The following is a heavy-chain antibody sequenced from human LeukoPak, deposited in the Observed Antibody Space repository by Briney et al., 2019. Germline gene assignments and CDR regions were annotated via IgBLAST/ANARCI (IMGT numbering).Heavy chain of an antibody. Sequence: PGGSLRLSCAASEFTVSSNYMTWVRQAPGKGLEWVSGISSSDGVTYYADSVKGRFTISRASSKNVLYLQMNSLTTDDTAIYYCATANPTPRGINFDFWGQGALVTVSS. V-gene: IGHV3-23*01. J-gene: IGHJ4*02. CDR1: EFTVSSNY. CDR2: ISSSDGVT. CDR3: ATANPTPRGINFDF. D-gene: IGHD3-10*01.